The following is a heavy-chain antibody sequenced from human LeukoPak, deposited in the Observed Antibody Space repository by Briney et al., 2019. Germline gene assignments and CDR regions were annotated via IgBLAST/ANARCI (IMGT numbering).Heavy chain of an antibody. V-gene: IGHV3-23*01. Sequence: PGGSLRLSCAASGFTFSSYAMSWVRQAPGKGLEWVSAISGSGGSTYYADSVKGRYTISRDNSKNTLYLQMNSLRAEDTAVYYCAKDDITIFGVAYGLDYWGQGTLVTVSS. CDR3: AKDDITIFGVAYGLDY. CDR1: GFTFSSYA. CDR2: ISGSGGST. D-gene: IGHD3-3*01. J-gene: IGHJ4*02.